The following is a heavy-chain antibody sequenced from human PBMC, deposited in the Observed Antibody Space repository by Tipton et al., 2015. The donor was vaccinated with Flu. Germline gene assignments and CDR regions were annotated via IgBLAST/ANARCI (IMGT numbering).Heavy chain of an antibody. CDR1: GFTFSSYE. J-gene: IGHJ6*02. V-gene: IGHV3-48*03. D-gene: IGHD6-19*01. CDR2: ISSSGSTI. CDR3: ARDRIAVAGTGPYYYYYYGMDV. Sequence: SLRLSCAASGFTFSSYEMNWVRQAPGKGLEWVSYISSSGSTIYYADSVKGRFTISRDNAKNSLYLQMNSLRAEDTAVYYCARDRIAVAGTGPYYYYYYGMDVWGQGTTVTVSS.